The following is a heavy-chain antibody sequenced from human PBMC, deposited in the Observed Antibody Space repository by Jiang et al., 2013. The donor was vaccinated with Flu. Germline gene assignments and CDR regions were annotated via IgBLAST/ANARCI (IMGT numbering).Heavy chain of an antibody. V-gene: IGHV1-69*02. J-gene: IGHJ5*02. CDR1: GGTLSSYI. CDR2: IIPMLGMT. D-gene: IGHD5-18*01. CDR3: ARLVDAAMPLDT. Sequence: QSGAEVKKPGSSVKVSCKASGGTLSSYIFSWVRQAPGQGLEWMGRIIPMLGMTNYAQKFQGRVTITADSSLNTAYMELSSLRSEDTAVYYCARLVDAAMPLDTWGQG.